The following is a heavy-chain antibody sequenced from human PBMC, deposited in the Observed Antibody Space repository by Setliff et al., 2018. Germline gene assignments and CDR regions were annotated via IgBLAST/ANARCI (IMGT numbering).Heavy chain of an antibody. CDR1: GFTFSSYW. Sequence: PGGSLRLSCAASGFTFSSYWMCWVRQAPGKGLEWVANIKQDGSEKYYVDSVKGRFTISRDNAKNSLYLQMNSLRAEDTAVYYCARDPGGPIAAAGTSPYYYGMDVWGQGTTVTVSS. CDR2: IKQDGSEK. J-gene: IGHJ6*02. CDR3: ARDPGGPIAAAGTSPYYYGMDV. D-gene: IGHD6-13*01. V-gene: IGHV3-7*01.